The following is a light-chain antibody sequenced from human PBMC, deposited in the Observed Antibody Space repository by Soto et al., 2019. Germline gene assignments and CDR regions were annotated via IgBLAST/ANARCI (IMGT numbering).Light chain of an antibody. V-gene: IGLV2-18*02. CDR3: SSYTSSSTVV. Sequence: SVLTQPPSVSGSPGQSVTISCTGTSSDVGSYNRVSWYQQPPGTAPKLIIYEVTNRPSGVPDRFSGSKSGNTASLTISGLQAEDEADYYCSSYTSSSTVVFGGGTKLTVL. CDR2: EVT. J-gene: IGLJ2*01. CDR1: SSDVGSYNR.